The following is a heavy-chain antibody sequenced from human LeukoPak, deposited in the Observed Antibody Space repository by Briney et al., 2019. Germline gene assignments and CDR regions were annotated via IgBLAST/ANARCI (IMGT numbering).Heavy chain of an antibody. CDR2: ISSKANSYAT. CDR1: GFTFSGSA. Sequence: AGGSLRLSCAASGFTFSGSAMHWVRQASGKGLEWVGRISSKANSYATAYAASVKGRFTISRDDSKNTAYLQMNSLKTEDTAVYYCTRHVSPPCSGGSCQGDYWGQGTLVTVSS. V-gene: IGHV3-73*01. CDR3: TRHVSPPCSGGSCQGDY. D-gene: IGHD2-15*01. J-gene: IGHJ4*02.